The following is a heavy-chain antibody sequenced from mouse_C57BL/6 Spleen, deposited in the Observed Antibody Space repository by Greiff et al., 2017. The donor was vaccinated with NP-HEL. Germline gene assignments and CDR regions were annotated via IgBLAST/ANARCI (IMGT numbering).Heavy chain of an antibody. CDR3: ARERGSPGAMDY. J-gene: IGHJ4*01. D-gene: IGHD4-1*01. Sequence: DVQLQESGPGLVKPSQSLSLTCSVTGYSITSGYYWNWIRQFPGNKLEWMGYISYDGSNNYNPSLKNRISITRDTSKNQFFLKLNSVTTEDTATYYCARERGSPGAMDYWGQGTSVTVSS. V-gene: IGHV3-6*01. CDR2: ISYDGSN. CDR1: GYSITSGYY.